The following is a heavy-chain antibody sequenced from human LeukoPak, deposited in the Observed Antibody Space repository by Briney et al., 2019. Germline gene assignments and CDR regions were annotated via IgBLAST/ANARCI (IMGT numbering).Heavy chain of an antibody. CDR3: ARVSIGFQYGGYRHALDV. Sequence: GASVKVSCKASGYIFTSYAISWVRQAPGEGLEWMGWISGYSGDTNYAQNLQGRVTLTTDTSTSTAYMDLRSLRSDDTAVYYCARVSIGFQYGGYRHALDVWGQGTMVTVSS. V-gene: IGHV1-18*01. J-gene: IGHJ3*01. D-gene: IGHD4-17*01. CDR2: ISGYSGDT. CDR1: GYIFTSYA.